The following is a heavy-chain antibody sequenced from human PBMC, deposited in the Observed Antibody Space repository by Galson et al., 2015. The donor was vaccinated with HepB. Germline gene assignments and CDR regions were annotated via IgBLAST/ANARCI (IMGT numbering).Heavy chain of an antibody. CDR2: IKPEGTEK. CDR3: AKDREGGWSFGY. Sequence: SLRLSCAGSGFTFSRHWMHWVRQAPGKGLEWVASIKPEGTEKDYVDSVKGRFTISRDNAKNSLYLQMNSLRVEDTAVYYCAKDREGGWSFGYWGQGTLVTVSS. CDR1: GFTFSRHW. V-gene: IGHV3-7*03. J-gene: IGHJ4*02. D-gene: IGHD6-19*01.